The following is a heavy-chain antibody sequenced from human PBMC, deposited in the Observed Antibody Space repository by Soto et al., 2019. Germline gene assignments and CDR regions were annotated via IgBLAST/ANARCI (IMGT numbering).Heavy chain of an antibody. Sequence: PGGSLRLSCAASGFTFSDYYMSWIRQAPGKGLEWVSYISSSGSTIYYADSVKGRFTISRDNAKNSLYLQMNSLRAEDTAVYYCARDVPLVGPPTPIAFDIWGQGTMVTVSS. V-gene: IGHV3-11*01. CDR3: ARDVPLVGPPTPIAFDI. CDR2: ISSSGSTI. CDR1: GFTFSDYY. J-gene: IGHJ3*02. D-gene: IGHD1-26*01.